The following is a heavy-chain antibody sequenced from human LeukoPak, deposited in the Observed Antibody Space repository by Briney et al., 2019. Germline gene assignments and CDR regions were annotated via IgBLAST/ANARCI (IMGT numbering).Heavy chain of an antibody. V-gene: IGHV3-74*01. D-gene: IGHD3-16*01. CDR1: GFTFNTYR. CDR2: INTDETTT. CDR3: ARGQTRGASSLGY. J-gene: IGHJ4*02. Sequence: GGSLRLSCAASGFTFNTYRMHWVRQAPGKGLVWVSLINTDETTTNYADSVKGRFTISRDNAKNTLYLHMNTLRAEDTAVYYCARGQTRGASSLGYWGQGTLVTVSS.